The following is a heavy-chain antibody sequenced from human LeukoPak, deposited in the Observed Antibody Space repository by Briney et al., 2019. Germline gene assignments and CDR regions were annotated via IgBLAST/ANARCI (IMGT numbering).Heavy chain of an antibody. J-gene: IGHJ4*02. CDR1: GYTFTGHY. CDR2: INPNSGGT. V-gene: IGHV1-2*04. D-gene: IGHD6-19*01. Sequence: ASVKVSCKASGYTFTGHYMHWVRQAPGQGLEWMGWINPNSGGTNYAQKFQGWVTMTRGTSISTAYMELSRLRSDDTAVYYCARTYSSGWYYFDYWGQGTLVTVSS. CDR3: ARTYSSGWYYFDY.